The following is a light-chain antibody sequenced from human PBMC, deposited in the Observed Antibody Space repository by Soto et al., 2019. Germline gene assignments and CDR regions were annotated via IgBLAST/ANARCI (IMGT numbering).Light chain of an antibody. CDR2: NDH. V-gene: IGLV1-44*01. Sequence: QSVLTQPHSASGTPGQRVTISCSGSSSNIGTNTVKWYQQLPGTAPKVLIYNDHERPSGVPDRFSGSKSGTSASLAISGLQSEDEADYYCAAWDDSLWVFGGGTKVTVL. J-gene: IGLJ3*02. CDR1: SSNIGTNT. CDR3: AAWDDSLWV.